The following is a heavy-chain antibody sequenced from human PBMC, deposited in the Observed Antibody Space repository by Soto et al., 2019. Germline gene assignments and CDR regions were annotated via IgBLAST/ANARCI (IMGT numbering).Heavy chain of an antibody. CDR2: INVYNGNT. D-gene: IGHD3-9*01. CDR1: GYTFTNYG. Sequence: ASVKVSCKASGYTFTNYGISWVRQAPGQGLEWMGWINVYNGNTKYAQKVPGRVTMTTDTSTSTAYMQMNSLRVEDTAVYYCARVYDILTSAWLDPWGQGTLVTVSS. CDR3: ARVYDILTSAWLDP. V-gene: IGHV1-18*01. J-gene: IGHJ5*02.